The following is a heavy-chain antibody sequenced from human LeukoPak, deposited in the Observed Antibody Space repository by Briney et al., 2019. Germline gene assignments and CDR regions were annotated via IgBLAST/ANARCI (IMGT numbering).Heavy chain of an antibody. J-gene: IGHJ4*02. V-gene: IGHV3-11*01. D-gene: IGHD7-27*01. CDR2: IGGDGIAF. CDR3: ARDDNWGSDS. Sequence: PGGSLRLSCVASGFTVSDNCMSWVRQAPGKGLEWISYIGGDGIAFYADSVKGRFSISRDNTKGSLFLQLNSLRAEDTAVYYCARDDNWGSDSWGQGTLVTVSS. CDR1: GFTVSDNC.